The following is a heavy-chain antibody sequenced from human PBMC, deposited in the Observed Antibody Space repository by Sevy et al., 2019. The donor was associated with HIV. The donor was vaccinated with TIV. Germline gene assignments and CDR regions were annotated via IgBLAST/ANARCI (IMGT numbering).Heavy chain of an antibody. CDR1: GYDFANNW. CDR2: IYPGDSDT. J-gene: IGHJ5*02. D-gene: IGHD5-12*01. CDR3: ARPVGYAAS. V-gene: IGHV5-51*01. Sequence: GESLKTSCRASGYDFANNWIGWVRQMPGEGLEWMGIIYPGDSDTRYTPSFEGRVTISADKSVNTAYLQWSSLKAPDTATYYCARPVGYAASWGQGTLVTVSS.